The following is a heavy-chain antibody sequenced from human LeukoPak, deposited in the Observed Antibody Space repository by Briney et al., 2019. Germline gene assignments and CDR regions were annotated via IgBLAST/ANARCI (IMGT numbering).Heavy chain of an antibody. Sequence: XAMSWVRQAPGKGLEWVSAISGSGGSTYYADSVKGRFTISRDNSRNTLYLQMNSLRAEDTAVYYCAKDSARLARGEFDPWGQGTLVTVSS. CDR1: XA. CDR3: AKDSARLARGEFDP. D-gene: IGHD3-10*01. CDR2: ISGSGGST. J-gene: IGHJ5*02. V-gene: IGHV3-23*01.